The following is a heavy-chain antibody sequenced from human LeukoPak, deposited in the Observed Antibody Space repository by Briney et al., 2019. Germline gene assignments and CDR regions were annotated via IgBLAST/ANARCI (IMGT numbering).Heavy chain of an antibody. CDR2: ISAHNGNT. V-gene: IGHV1-18*01. CDR3: ARVEWELPLDAFDI. Sequence: ASVKVSCKASGYTFTSYGISWVRQAPGQGLEWMGWISAHNGNTNYAQKPQGRVTMTTDTSTSTAYMELRSLRSDDTAVYYCARVEWELPLDAFDIWGQGTMVTVSS. J-gene: IGHJ3*02. CDR1: GYTFTSYG. D-gene: IGHD1-26*01.